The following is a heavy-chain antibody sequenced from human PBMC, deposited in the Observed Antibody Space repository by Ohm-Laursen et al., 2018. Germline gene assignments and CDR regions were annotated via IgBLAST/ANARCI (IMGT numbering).Heavy chain of an antibody. J-gene: IGHJ3*02. V-gene: IGHV3-23*01. CDR1: GFTFSSYA. D-gene: IGHD3-9*01. Sequence: GSLSLSCSASGFTFSSYAMSWVRQAPGKGLEWVSAISGSGGSTYYADSVKGRFTISRDNSKNTLYLQMNSLRAEDTAVYYCSKEWLYYDILTGYYRDAFDIWGQGTMATVSS. CDR3: SKEWLYYDILTGYYRDAFDI. CDR2: ISGSGGST.